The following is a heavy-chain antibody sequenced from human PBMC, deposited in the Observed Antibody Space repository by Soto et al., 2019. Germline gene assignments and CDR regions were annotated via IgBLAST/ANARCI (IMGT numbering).Heavy chain of an antibody. J-gene: IGHJ6*02. CDR2: IYPGDSDT. Sequence: ESLTISCKGSGYTFTNYWIGWVRQMPGKGLEWMGIIYPGDSDTRYSPSFQGQVTISADKSISTAYLQWSSLKASDTAMYYCARWGGDCSSTSCYGYYGMDVWGQGTTVTVSS. V-gene: IGHV5-51*01. CDR1: GYTFTNYW. CDR3: ARWGGDCSSTSCYGYYGMDV. D-gene: IGHD2-2*01.